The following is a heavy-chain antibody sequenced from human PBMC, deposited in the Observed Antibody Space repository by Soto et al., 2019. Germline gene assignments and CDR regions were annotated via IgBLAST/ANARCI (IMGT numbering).Heavy chain of an antibody. V-gene: IGHV3-74*01. CDR1: GFTFSSYW. J-gene: IGHJ6*02. D-gene: IGHD1-1*01. CDR3: ARGLSRWDWNDALAYYGMDV. CDR2: INSDGSST. Sequence: GGSLRLSCAASGFTFSSYWMHWVRQAPGKGLVWVSRINSDGSSTSYADSVKGRFTISRDNAKNTLYLQMNSLRAEDTAVYYCARGLSRWDWNDALAYYGMDVWGQGTTVTVSS.